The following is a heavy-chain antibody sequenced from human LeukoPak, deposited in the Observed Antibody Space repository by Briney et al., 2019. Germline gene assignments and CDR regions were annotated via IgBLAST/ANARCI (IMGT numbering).Heavy chain of an antibody. Sequence: SETLSLTCTVSGGSISSSSYYWGWIRQPPGKGLEWIGSIYYSGSTYYNPSLKSRVTISVDTSKNQFSLKLSSVTAADTAVYYCAKRYYYDSSGYELDYWGQGTLVTVSS. CDR2: IYYSGST. J-gene: IGHJ4*02. CDR1: GGSISSSSYY. D-gene: IGHD3-22*01. V-gene: IGHV4-39*01. CDR3: AKRYYYDSSGYELDY.